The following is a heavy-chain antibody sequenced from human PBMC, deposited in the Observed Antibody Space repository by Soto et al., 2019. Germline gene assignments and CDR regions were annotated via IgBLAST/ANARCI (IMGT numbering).Heavy chain of an antibody. CDR1: GGSISSSSYY. CDR3: AGTQYDFWSGYMGDAFDI. V-gene: IGHV4-39*07. D-gene: IGHD3-3*01. J-gene: IGHJ3*02. Sequence: SETLSLTCTVSGGSISSSSYYWGWIRQPPGKGLEWIGSIYYSGSTYYNPSLKSRVTISVDTSKNQFSLKLSSVTAADTAVYYCAGTQYDFWSGYMGDAFDIWGQGTMVTVSS. CDR2: IYYSGST.